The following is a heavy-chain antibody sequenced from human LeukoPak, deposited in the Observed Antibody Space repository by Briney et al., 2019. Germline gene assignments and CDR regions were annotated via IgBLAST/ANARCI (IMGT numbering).Heavy chain of an antibody. CDR3: ARDRRVVVVPAAIKYYYYMDV. J-gene: IGHJ6*03. CDR2: INHSGST. CDR1: GGSFSGYY. Sequence: SETLSLTCAVYGGSFSGYYWSWIRQPPGKGLEWIGEINHSGSTNYNPSLKSRVTISVDTSKNQFSLKLSSVTAADTAVYYCARDRRVVVVPAAIKYYYYMDVWGKGTTVTISS. V-gene: IGHV4-34*01. D-gene: IGHD2-2*01.